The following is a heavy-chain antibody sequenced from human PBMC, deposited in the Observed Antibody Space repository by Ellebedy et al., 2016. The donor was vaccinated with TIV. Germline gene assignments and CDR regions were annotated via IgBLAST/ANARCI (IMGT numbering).Heavy chain of an antibody. D-gene: IGHD3-16*01. Sequence: PGGSLRLSCAASGFTFSYYGIHWVRQAPGKGLEWVAVKWSDGVREYYTDSVKGRFTVSRDNSKNTLYLQMNSLRAEDTAVYYCANEFVLGSIDYWGQGTLVTVSS. CDR1: GFTFSYYG. CDR2: KWSDGVRE. CDR3: ANEFVLGSIDY. V-gene: IGHV3-33*06. J-gene: IGHJ4*02.